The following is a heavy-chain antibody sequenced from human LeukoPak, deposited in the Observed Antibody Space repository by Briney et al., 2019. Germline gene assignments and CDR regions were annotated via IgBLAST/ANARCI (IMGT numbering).Heavy chain of an antibody. CDR1: GFTFSDYY. Sequence: TGGSLRLSCAASGFTFSDYYMSWIRQAPGKGLEWVSYISSSGSTIYYADSVKGRFTISRDNAKNSLYLQMNSLRAEDTAVYYCARDFSDGSGSYYNPLDYWGQGTLVTVSS. J-gene: IGHJ4*02. CDR3: ARDFSDGSGSYYNPLDY. V-gene: IGHV3-11*01. D-gene: IGHD3-10*01. CDR2: ISSSGSTI.